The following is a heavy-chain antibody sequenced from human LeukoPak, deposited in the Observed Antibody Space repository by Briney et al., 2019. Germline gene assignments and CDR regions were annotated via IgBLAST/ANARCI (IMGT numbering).Heavy chain of an antibody. V-gene: IGHV1-2*02. D-gene: IGHD4-17*01. CDR3: AREYGADSPGHYYYYMDV. CDR1: GYTFTGYY. CDR2: INPNSGGT. J-gene: IGHJ6*03. Sequence: ASVKVSCKASGYTFTGYYMHWVRQAPGQGLEWMGWINPNSGGTNYAQKFQGRVTMTRDTSISTAYMELSRLRSDDTAVYYCAREYGADSPGHYYYYMDVWGKGTTVTVSS.